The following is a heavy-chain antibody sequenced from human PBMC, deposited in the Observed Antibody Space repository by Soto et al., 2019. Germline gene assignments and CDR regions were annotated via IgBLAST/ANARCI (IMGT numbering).Heavy chain of an antibody. D-gene: IGHD3-16*01. CDR2: IYYSGST. J-gene: IGHJ4*02. V-gene: IGHV4-59*01. CDR3: ARDDRITGSDY. Sequence: SETLSLTCTVSGGSISSYYWSWIRQPPGKGLEWIGYIYYSGSTNYNPSLKSRVTISVDTSKNQFSLKLSSVTAADTAVYYCARDDRITGSDYWGRGTLVTVSS. CDR1: GGSISSYY.